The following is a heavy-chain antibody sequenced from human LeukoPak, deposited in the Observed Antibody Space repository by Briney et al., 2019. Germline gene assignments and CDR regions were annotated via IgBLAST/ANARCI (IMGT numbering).Heavy chain of an antibody. V-gene: IGHV3-23*01. CDR2: MSGSGGST. J-gene: IGHJ4*02. CDR1: GFSFSNYA. Sequence: PGGSLRLSCAGSGFSFSNYAMSWVRQAPGKGLEWVSSMSGSGGSTFYADSVKGRFTISRDNSKNTLYLQMNSLRAEDTAIYYCANNRAVAGTTYSFDYWGQGILVTVSS. D-gene: IGHD6-19*01. CDR3: ANNRAVAGTTYSFDY.